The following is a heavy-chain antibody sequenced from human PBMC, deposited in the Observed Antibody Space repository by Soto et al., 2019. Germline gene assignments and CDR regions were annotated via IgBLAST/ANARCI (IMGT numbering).Heavy chain of an antibody. Sequence: AAVKASCKASGYAFTSYDINWGRRATGQGREWMGWMNTNSGNTGYAHKLQGRVTMSRDTSRRTAYRELSGLRSEDMVVYYGARGPRNWGFDYWGQGTPVTVSS. J-gene: IGHJ4*02. V-gene: IGHV1-8*01. D-gene: IGHD7-27*01. CDR2: MNTNSGNT. CDR1: GYAFTSYD. CDR3: ARGPRNWGFDY.